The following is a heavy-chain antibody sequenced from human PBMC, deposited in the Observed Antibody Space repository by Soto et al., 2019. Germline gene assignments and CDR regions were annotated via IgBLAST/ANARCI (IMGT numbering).Heavy chain of an antibody. CDR1: GFSFSNYE. J-gene: IGHJ3*01. CDR3: VRDHRWAFDF. Sequence: GGSLRLSCAASGFSFSNYEMNWVRQAPGEGLEWVSYINSDGSTIYYADSVKGRFTVSRDNAKNSLYLQMNSLRGEDTAVYYCVRDHRWAFDFWGQGTMVTVSS. CDR2: INSDGSTI. D-gene: IGHD2-15*01. V-gene: IGHV3-48*03.